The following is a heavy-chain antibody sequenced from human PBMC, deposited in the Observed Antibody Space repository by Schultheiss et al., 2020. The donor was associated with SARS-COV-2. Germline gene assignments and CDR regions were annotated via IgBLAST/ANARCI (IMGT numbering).Heavy chain of an antibody. CDR2: INSDGSST. D-gene: IGHD1-26*01. Sequence: GGSLRLSCAASGFTFSSYAMSWVRQAPGKGLEWVSRINSDGSSTSYADSVKGRFTISRDNSKNTLYLQMNSLRAEDTAVYYCARVGAGPPWGQGTLVTVSS. CDR1: GFTFSSYA. V-gene: IGHV3-74*01. J-gene: IGHJ5*02. CDR3: ARVGAGPP.